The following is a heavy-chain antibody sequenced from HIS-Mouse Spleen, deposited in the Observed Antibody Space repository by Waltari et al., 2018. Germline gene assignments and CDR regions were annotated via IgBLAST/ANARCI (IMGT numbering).Heavy chain of an antibody. V-gene: IGHV3-30*04. Sequence: QVQLVESGGGVVQPGRSLRLSCAASGITFSSYAMHWVRQAPGKGLEWVAVISYDGSNKYYADSVKGRFTISRDNSKNTLYLQMNSLRAEDTAVYYCARRYSGYDLGYWGQGTLVTVSS. CDR1: GITFSSYA. D-gene: IGHD5-12*01. CDR2: ISYDGSNK. J-gene: IGHJ4*02. CDR3: ARRYSGYDLGY.